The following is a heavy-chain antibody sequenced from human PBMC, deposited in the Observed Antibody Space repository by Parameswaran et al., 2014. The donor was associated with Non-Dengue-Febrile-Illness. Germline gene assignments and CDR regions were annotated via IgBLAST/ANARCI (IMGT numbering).Heavy chain of an antibody. CDR1: GGSFSGYY. Sequence: SQTLSLTCAVYGGSFSGYYWSWIRQPPGKGLEWIGEINHSGSTNYNPSLKSRVTISVDTSKNQFSMKLSSVTAADTAVYYCARGGGYCSSTSCYYYYYYYYMDVWGKGTTVTVSS. CDR2: INHSGST. D-gene: IGHD2-2*01. CDR3: ARGGGYCSSTSCYYYYYYYYMDV. V-gene: IGHV4-34*01. J-gene: IGHJ6*03.